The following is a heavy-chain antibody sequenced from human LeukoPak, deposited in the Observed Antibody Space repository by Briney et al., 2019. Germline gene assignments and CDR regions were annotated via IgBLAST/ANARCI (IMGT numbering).Heavy chain of an antibody. CDR1: GFNFDDYG. Sequence: PGGSLRLSCAASGFNFDDYGMSWVRQAPGKGLEWVSGINWNAGSTGYAASVKGRFTISRDSTKNPLYLQMNSLRAEDTALYYCGRGGSGSYGDYFASWGQGTLVTVST. CDR2: INWNAGST. J-gene: IGHJ4*02. CDR3: GRGGSGSYGDYFAS. D-gene: IGHD3-10*01. V-gene: IGHV3-20*04.